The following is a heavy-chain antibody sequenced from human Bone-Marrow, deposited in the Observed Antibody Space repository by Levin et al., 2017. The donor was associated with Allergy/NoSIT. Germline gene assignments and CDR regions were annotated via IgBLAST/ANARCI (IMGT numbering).Heavy chain of an antibody. D-gene: IGHD3-10*01. CDR3: AKDPIGGSGSYWIDY. CDR1: GFSFSDYA. V-gene: IGHV3-23*01. J-gene: IGHJ4*02. CDR2: INNIGDRT. Sequence: GGSLRLSCAASGFSFSDYAMNWVRQAPGKGLEWVSSINNIGDRTHYADSVKGRFTISRDNSKNTLYLQMNSLRAEDTAIYYCAKDPIGGSGSYWIDYWGQGNLVTVSS.